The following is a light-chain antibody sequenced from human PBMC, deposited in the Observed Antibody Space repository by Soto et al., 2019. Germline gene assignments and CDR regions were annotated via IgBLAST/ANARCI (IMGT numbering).Light chain of an antibody. Sequence: QSALTQPPSASGTPGQRVTISCSGSNSNIANNFVYWYQHLPGTTPKLLIFSHNQRPSGVPDRFSGSKSGTSASLAISGLRPEDEADYYCASWDDSLSGWVFGGGTKLTVL. CDR3: ASWDDSLSGWV. J-gene: IGLJ3*02. V-gene: IGLV1-47*02. CDR1: NSNIANNF. CDR2: SHN.